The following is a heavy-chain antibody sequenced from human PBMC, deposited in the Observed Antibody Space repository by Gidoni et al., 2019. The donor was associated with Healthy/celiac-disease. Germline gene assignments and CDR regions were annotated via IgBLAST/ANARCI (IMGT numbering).Heavy chain of an antibody. D-gene: IGHD6-19*01. CDR2: ISYDGSTK. CDR1: GFTFSSYG. CDR3: AKEAFVAVAGVLDY. V-gene: IGHV3-30*18. Sequence: QVQLVESGGGVVQPGRSLRLSCAASGFTFSSYGMHWVRQAPGKGLEWVAVISYDGSTKYYADSVKGRFTISRDNSKNTLYLQMNSLRAEDTAVYYCAKEAFVAVAGVLDYWGQGTLVTVSS. J-gene: IGHJ4*02.